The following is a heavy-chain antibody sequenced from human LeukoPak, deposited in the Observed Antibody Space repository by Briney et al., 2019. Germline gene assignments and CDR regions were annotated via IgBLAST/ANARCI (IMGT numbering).Heavy chain of an antibody. Sequence: ASVKVSCKAPGYTFTSYGISWVRQAPGQGLEWMGWISAYNGNTNYAQKLQGRVTMTTDTSTSTAYMELRSLRSDDTAVYYCARVTRHFDWLPRDAFDIWGQGTMVTVSS. CDR1: GYTFTSYG. CDR2: ISAYNGNT. CDR3: ARVTRHFDWLPRDAFDI. D-gene: IGHD3-9*01. J-gene: IGHJ3*02. V-gene: IGHV1-18*01.